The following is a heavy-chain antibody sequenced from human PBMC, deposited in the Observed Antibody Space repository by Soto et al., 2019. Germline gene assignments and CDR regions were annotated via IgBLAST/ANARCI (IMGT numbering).Heavy chain of an antibody. J-gene: IGHJ3*02. CDR1: GYTFTSYD. V-gene: IGHV1-8*01. Sequence: VKVSCKASGYTFTSYDINWVRQATGQGLEWMGWMNPNSGNTGYAQKFQGRVTMTRNTSISTAYMELSSLRSEDTAVYYCARGGYDYDFWSGSTAFDIWGQGTMVTVSS. D-gene: IGHD3-3*01. CDR3: ARGGYDYDFWSGSTAFDI. CDR2: MNPNSGNT.